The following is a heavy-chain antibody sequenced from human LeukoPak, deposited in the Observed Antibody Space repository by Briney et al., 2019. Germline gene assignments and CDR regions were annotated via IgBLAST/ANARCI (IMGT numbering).Heavy chain of an antibody. D-gene: IGHD2-2*01. CDR3: ARVDCSSTSCYDFSDY. CDR2: MNPNSGNT. CDR1: GYTFTSYD. J-gene: IGHJ4*02. Sequence: GASVKVSCKASGYTFTSYDINWVRQATGQGLEWMGWMNPNSGNTGYAQKFQGRVTMTRNTSISTAYMELSSLRSEDTAVYYCARVDCSSTSCYDFSDYWGQGTLVTVSS. V-gene: IGHV1-8*01.